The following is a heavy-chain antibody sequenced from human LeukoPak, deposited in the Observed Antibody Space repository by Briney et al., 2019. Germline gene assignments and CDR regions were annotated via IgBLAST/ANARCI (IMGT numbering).Heavy chain of an antibody. CDR1: GYSFTSYW. J-gene: IGHJ6*02. Sequence: GESLKISCKGSGYSFTSYWIGWVRQMPGKGLEWMGIIYPGDSDTKYSPSFQGQVTISADKSISTAYLQWSSLKASDTAMYYCARLTRGPTLTTPGSKYYYYYYGMDVWGQGTTVTVSS. D-gene: IGHD4-17*01. V-gene: IGHV5-51*01. CDR2: IYPGDSDT. CDR3: ARLTRGPTLTTPGSKYYYYYYGMDV.